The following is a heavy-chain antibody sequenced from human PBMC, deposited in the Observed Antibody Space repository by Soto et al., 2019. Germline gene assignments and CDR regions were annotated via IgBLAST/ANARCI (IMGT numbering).Heavy chain of an antibody. Sequence: PTLVNPTQTLTLTCTFYGFSLSTSGLCVSWIRQPPGKALEWLALIDWDDDKYYSTSLKTRLTISKDTSKNQVVLTMTNMDPVDTATYYCARTFFLQYPRYYYGMDVWGQGTTVTAP. CDR3: ARTFFLQYPRYYYGMDV. V-gene: IGHV2-70*01. CDR1: GFSLSTSGLC. CDR2: IDWDDDK. J-gene: IGHJ6*02. D-gene: IGHD4-4*01.